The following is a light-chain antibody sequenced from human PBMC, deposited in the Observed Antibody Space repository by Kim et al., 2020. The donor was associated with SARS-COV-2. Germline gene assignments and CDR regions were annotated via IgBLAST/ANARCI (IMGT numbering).Light chain of an antibody. Sequence: DIQMTQSPSSVSASVGDRVIITCRASQSIDNFLSWYQHKPGKAPTLLMYASSNSQRGVPSRFSGSGSGTEFTLSISNLQPEDVATYYCQQSYTTPLFGPGTKVDIK. CDR2: ASS. CDR3: QQSYTTPL. V-gene: IGKV1-39*01. CDR1: QSIDNF. J-gene: IGKJ3*01.